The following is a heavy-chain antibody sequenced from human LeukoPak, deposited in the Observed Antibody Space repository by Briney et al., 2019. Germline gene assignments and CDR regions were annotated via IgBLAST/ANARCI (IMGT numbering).Heavy chain of an antibody. CDR2: ISAYNGNT. CDR3: ARERESSYYYGSGRPAKDY. Sequence: ASVKVSCKASGYTFTSYGISWVRQAPGQGLEWMGWISAYNGNTNYAQKLQGRVTMTTDTSTSTAYMELRSLRSDDTAVYYCARERESSYYYGSGRPAKDYWGQGTLVTVSS. CDR1: GYTFTSYG. V-gene: IGHV1-18*01. D-gene: IGHD3-10*01. J-gene: IGHJ4*02.